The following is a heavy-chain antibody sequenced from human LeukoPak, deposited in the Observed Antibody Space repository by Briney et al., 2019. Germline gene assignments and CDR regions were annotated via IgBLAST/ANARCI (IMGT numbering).Heavy chain of an antibody. D-gene: IGHD2-21*02. CDR3: AREGVVVTATTTEAFDI. CDR2: IYYSGST. CDR1: GGSISSGGYY. V-gene: IGHV4-31*03. Sequence: SQTLSLTCTVSGGSISSGGYYWSWIRQHPGKGLEWIGYIYYSGSTYCNPSLKSRVTISVDTSKNQFSLKLSSVTAADTAVYYCAREGVVVTATTTEAFDIWGQGTMVTVSS. J-gene: IGHJ3*02.